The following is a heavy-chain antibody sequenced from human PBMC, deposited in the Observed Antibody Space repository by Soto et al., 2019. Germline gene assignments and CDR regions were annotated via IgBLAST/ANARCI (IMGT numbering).Heavy chain of an antibody. CDR3: ATSGGGWYLY. Sequence: QVQLVQSGAEVKKPGASVKVSCKASGYTFSSYDINWVRQATGQGLEWMGWLSANSGDTGYAQKFQGRVTLTRNTSINTAYMELSSLTSDDTAVYYCATSGGGWYLYWGQGTLVTVSS. CDR1: GYTFSSYD. CDR2: LSANSGDT. J-gene: IGHJ4*02. D-gene: IGHD6-19*01. V-gene: IGHV1-8*01.